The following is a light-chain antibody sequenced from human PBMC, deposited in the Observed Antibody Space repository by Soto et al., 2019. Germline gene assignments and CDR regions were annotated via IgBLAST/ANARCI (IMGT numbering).Light chain of an antibody. V-gene: IGLV1-40*01. CDR1: SSNIGAGHD. Sequence: QSVLTQPPSVSGAPGQRVTISCTGSSSNIGAGHDVHWYQHLPGTAPKLLIYGNSNRPSGVPDRFSGSKSGTSASLAITGLQAEDEADYCCQSYDSSLSGSEVFGTGTKVTVL. CDR2: GNS. J-gene: IGLJ1*01. CDR3: QSYDSSLSGSEV.